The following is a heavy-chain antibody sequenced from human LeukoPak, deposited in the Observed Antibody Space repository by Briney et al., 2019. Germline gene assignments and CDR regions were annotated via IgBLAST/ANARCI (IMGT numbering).Heavy chain of an antibody. CDR1: GYTFTSYD. CDR2: MNPNSGNT. Sequence: ASVKVSCKASGYTFTSYDINWVRQATGQGLEWMGWMNPNSGNTGYAQKFQGRVTITRNTPISTAYMELSSLRSEDTAVYYCARQLSSSWWGPYYYYYMDVWGKGTTVTVSS. CDR3: ARQLSSSWWGPYYYYYMDV. J-gene: IGHJ6*03. V-gene: IGHV1-8*03. D-gene: IGHD6-13*01.